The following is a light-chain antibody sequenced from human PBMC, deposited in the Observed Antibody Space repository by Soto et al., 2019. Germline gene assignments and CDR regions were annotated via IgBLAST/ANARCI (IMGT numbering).Light chain of an antibody. CDR2: AAS. CDR3: QNYNWPPFT. Sequence: DIQMTQSPSSLSASVADRVTISCRASQGISNYLAWYQQKPGKAPRLLIYAASSLQSGVSFRFTGSGSGTDFTLTISSLQPQDVATYYCQNYNWPPFTFGPGTKVDIK. J-gene: IGKJ3*01. V-gene: IGKV1-27*01. CDR1: QGISNY.